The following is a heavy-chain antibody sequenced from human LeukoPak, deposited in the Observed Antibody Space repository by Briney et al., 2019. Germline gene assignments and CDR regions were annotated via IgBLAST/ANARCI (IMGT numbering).Heavy chain of an antibody. CDR3: ARDAPAFGFYSSSLGY. Sequence: GGSLRLSCSASGFTFSSYGMHWVRQAPGRVLEWVAAIWYDGINKYYADSVKGRFTISRDTSKSTLYLQMTSLRAEDTAVYYCARDAPAFGFYSSSLGYWGQGTLVTVSS. CDR1: GFTFSSYG. CDR2: IWYDGINK. V-gene: IGHV3-33*01. J-gene: IGHJ4*02. D-gene: IGHD6-6*01.